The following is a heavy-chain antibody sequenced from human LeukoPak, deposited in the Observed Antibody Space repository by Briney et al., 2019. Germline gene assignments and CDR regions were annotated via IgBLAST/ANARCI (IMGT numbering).Heavy chain of an antibody. CDR1: GYTFTGYY. Sequence: GASVKVSCKASGYTFTGYYIHWVRQGPGQGLERMGLINPNSGGTNYAQKFQGRVTMTRDTSISTAYMELSSLTSDDTAVYYCARDLEGYHYGLGNYPQWGQGTLVTVSS. J-gene: IGHJ4*02. CDR3: ARDLEGYHYGLGNYPQ. CDR2: INPNSGGT. D-gene: IGHD3-10*01. V-gene: IGHV1-2*02.